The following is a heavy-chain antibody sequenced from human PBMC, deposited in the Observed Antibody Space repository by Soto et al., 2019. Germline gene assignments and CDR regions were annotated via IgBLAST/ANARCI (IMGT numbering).Heavy chain of an antibody. CDR1: GFTFSAYG. CDR3: ARAHGPSLGSCLDL. J-gene: IGHJ5*02. D-gene: IGHD2-2*01. CDR2: IWYDGGSE. V-gene: IGHV3-33*01. Sequence: QVQLVESGGGVVQPGRSLRLSCAASGFTFSAYGMHWVRQAPGEGLEWVAVIWYDGGSEYYADSVEGRFTVSRDNAKNTVYLHMDTLRGDDTAVYYCARAHGPSLGSCLDLWGQGTLVPVSA.